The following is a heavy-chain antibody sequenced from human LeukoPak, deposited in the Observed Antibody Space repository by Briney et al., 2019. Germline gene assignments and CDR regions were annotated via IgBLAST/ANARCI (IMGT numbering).Heavy chain of an antibody. D-gene: IGHD5-24*01. CDR1: GGSINGYY. Sequence: SETLSLTCTVSGGSINGYYWTWSRQPPGKGLEWIGYMYYSGSTNYNPSLKSRVTISLDTSNNQFSLKVNSVTAADTAVYYCARIRRDGYNTYFDSWGQGILVTVSS. V-gene: IGHV4-59*08. CDR3: ARIRRDGYNTYFDS. CDR2: MYYSGST. J-gene: IGHJ4*02.